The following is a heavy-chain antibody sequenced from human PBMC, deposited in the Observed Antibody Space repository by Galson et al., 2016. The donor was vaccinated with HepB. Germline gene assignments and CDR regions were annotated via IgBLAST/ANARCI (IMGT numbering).Heavy chain of an antibody. J-gene: IGHJ4*02. Sequence: SETLSLTCTVSGGSISSGRYYWVWIRQPPGKGLEWIGSINYSGSTYYNPSLKSRVTISIDTSKNQFSLRLSSVTAADTAVYYCARLPEYTSSSYYFDYWGQGTLVTVSS. V-gene: IGHV4-39*01. CDR3: ARLPEYTSSSYYFDY. CDR2: INYSGST. CDR1: GGSISSGRYY. D-gene: IGHD6-6*01.